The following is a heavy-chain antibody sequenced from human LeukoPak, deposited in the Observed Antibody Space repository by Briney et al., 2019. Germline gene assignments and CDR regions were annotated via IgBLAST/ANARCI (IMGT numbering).Heavy chain of an antibody. CDR1: GFTFRSHG. CDR3: ARDMDSSSHYFDY. D-gene: IGHD6-6*01. J-gene: IGHJ4*02. V-gene: IGHV3-33*01. Sequence: GGSLRLSCAASGFTFRSHGMHWVRQAPGKGLQWVGVIWYDGSNSYYADSVKGRFTISRDNSKNTLYLQMNSLRAEDTAAYYCARDMDSSSHYFDYWGQGALVTVSS. CDR2: IWYDGSNS.